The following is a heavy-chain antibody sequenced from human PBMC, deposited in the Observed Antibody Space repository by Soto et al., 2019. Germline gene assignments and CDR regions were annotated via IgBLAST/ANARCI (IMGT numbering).Heavy chain of an antibody. CDR2: IYNGATT. D-gene: IGHD1-26*01. CDR3: ARDDSQRPATY. Sequence: QVQLQESGPGLVKPSETLSLTCIVSGRSISSYYWTWTRQPPGKGLEWIGCIYNGATTNYNPSLKSRVTISVDTSKNQFSLKLTSVTAADTAVYYCARDDSQRPATYWGQGTLVTVSS. CDR1: GRSISSYY. J-gene: IGHJ4*02. V-gene: IGHV4-59*01.